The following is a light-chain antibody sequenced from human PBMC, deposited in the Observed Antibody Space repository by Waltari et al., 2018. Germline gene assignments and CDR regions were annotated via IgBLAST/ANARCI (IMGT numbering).Light chain of an antibody. CDR3: SSYISSRTLGL. J-gene: IGLJ2*01. V-gene: IGLV2-14*03. CDR1: SSDVGAYNY. CDR2: DGS. Sequence: PASVSGSPGQSFTISCTGTSSDVGAYNYVSWYQQHPGKAPKLMIFDGSIRPSGVSNRFSGSKSGNTASLTISGLQAEDEADYYCSSYISSRTLGLFGGGTSLTVL.